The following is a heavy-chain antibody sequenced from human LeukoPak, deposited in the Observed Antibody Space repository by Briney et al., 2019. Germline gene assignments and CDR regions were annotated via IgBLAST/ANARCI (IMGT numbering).Heavy chain of an antibody. J-gene: IGHJ5*02. V-gene: IGHV3-30*02. Sequence: PGRSLRLSCAASGFIFSTYGMHWVRQAPGKGLEWVAFIRYDGSNKYYADSVKGRFTISRDNSKNTLYLQMNSLRAEDTAVYYCAKDTVLRGYSYPELGFDPWGQGTLVTVSS. D-gene: IGHD5-18*01. CDR2: IRYDGSNK. CDR1: GFIFSTYG. CDR3: AKDTVLRGYSYPELGFDP.